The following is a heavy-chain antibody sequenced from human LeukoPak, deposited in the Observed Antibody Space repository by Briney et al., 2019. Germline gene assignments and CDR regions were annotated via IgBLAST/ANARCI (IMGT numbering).Heavy chain of an antibody. V-gene: IGHV1-46*01. CDR1: GYTFTSYY. J-gene: IGHJ3*02. CDR3: ARALYYYDSSGYHDAFDI. CDR2: INPSGGST. Sequence: ASVKVSCKASGYTFTSYYMHWVRQAPGQGLEWMGIINPSGGSTSYAQKFQGRVTMTRDTSISTDYMELSRLRSDDTAVYYCARALYYYDSSGYHDAFDIWGQGTMVTVSS. D-gene: IGHD3-22*01.